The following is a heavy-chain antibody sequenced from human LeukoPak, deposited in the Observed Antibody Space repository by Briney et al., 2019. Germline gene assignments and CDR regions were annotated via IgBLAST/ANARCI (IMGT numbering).Heavy chain of an antibody. CDR1: GYTFTGYY. CDR3: AGVCYTCGGGYGMDV. CDR2: INPNSGGT. D-gene: IGHD2-8*01. V-gene: IGHV1-2*02. Sequence: EASVRVSCKASGYTFTGYYMHWVRQAPGQGLEWMGWINPNSGGTNYAQKFQGRVTMTRDTSISTAYMELSRLRSDDTAVYYCAGVCYTCGGGYGMDVWGQGTTVTVSS. J-gene: IGHJ6*02.